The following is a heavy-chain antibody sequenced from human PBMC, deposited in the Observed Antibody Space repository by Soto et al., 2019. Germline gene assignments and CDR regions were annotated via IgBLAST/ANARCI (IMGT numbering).Heavy chain of an antibody. V-gene: IGHV1-58*01. CDR1: GFDFGKTA. J-gene: IGHJ4*02. Sequence: GASVKVSCKASGFDFGKTAVQWVRQALGQRLEWIGWIVVRSGNTHYAEDFQDRVTITRDLSTTTAYMEVRSLRSDDTAVYYCAEEPMNIVAETGFYWGQGTLVTVSS. D-gene: IGHD2-21*01. CDR2: IVVRSGNT. CDR3: AEEPMNIVAETGFY.